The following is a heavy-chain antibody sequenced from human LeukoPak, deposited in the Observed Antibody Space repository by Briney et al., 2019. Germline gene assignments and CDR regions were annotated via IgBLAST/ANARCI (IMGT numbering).Heavy chain of an antibody. J-gene: IGHJ6*03. V-gene: IGHV3-7*01. CDR1: GFTPIEYW. CDR3: ARDRYGSGSYSYYYYMDV. D-gene: IGHD3-10*01. Sequence: GGSLRLSCAVSGFTPIEYWMAWVRQAPGKGLEWVANINQDGSETFYVDSVKGRFTISRDNSKNSLYLQMNSLRAEDTAVYYCARDRYGSGSYSYYYYMDVWGKGTTVTISS. CDR2: INQDGSET.